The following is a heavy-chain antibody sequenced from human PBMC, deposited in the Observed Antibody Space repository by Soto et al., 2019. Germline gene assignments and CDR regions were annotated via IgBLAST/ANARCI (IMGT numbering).Heavy chain of an antibody. CDR3: ATSGYNYGPFDY. D-gene: IGHD2-15*01. J-gene: IGHJ4*01. CDR2: IIPIFGKT. Sequence: QVQLVQSGAEVRKPGSSVKVSCRASGDTFKNYAISWVRQAPGQGLEWMGGIIPIFGKTDYAQTCHGRVTINGDESTYTAHMELRGLRSDDTALYYCATSGYNYGPFDYWGRGLLVTVSS. V-gene: IGHV1-69*01. CDR1: GDTFKNYA.